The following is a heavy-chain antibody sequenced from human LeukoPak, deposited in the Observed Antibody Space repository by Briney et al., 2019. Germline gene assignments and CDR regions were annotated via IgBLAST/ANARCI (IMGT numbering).Heavy chain of an antibody. CDR2: IYPSDSDT. Sequence: KIGESLKISCKGSGFSFSTYWIAWVRQMPGKGLEWMGIIYPSDSDTRYSPSFQGQVTISADKSISTAYLQWSSLKASDTATYYCARSPNHNWFDPWGQGTLVTVSS. D-gene: IGHD2-8*01. J-gene: IGHJ5*02. V-gene: IGHV5-51*01. CDR1: GFSFSTYW. CDR3: ARSPNHNWFDP.